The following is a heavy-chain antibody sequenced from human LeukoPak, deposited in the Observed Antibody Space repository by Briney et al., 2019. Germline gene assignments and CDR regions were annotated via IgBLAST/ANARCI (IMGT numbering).Heavy chain of an antibody. J-gene: IGHJ4*02. D-gene: IGHD3-9*01. CDR2: IYHSGST. V-gene: IGHV4-34*01. Sequence: SETLSLTCAVYGGSFSGYYWSWIRQPPGKGLEWIGYIYHSGSTYYNPSLKSRVTISVDRSKNQFSLKLSSVTAADTAVYYCARGGSDFDWPQATYLDYWGQGTLVTVSS. CDR1: GGSFSGYY. CDR3: ARGGSDFDWPQATYLDY.